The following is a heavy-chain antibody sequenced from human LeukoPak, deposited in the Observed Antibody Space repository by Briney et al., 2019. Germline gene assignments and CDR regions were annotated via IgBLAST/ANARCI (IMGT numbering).Heavy chain of an antibody. D-gene: IGHD5-18*01. Sequence: ASVKVSCKASGYTFTDYYMHWVRQARGQGLEWMGWINSNSGETKYAQKFQGRVIMTRDTSFSAAYMELSRLTPDDTAVYYCARDRLGYIHGYGDYWGQGSLVTVSS. V-gene: IGHV1-2*02. J-gene: IGHJ4*02. CDR1: GYTFTDYY. CDR2: INSNSGET. CDR3: ARDRLGYIHGYGDY.